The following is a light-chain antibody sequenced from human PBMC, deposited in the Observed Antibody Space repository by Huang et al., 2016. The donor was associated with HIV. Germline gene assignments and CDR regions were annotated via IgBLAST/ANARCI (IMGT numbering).Light chain of an antibody. Sequence: DIQMTQSPSSLSASVGDRITITCRASQGVSDCLAWYQHKPGKAPRLLIHNTSRLESGVPSRFSGSGSGSDFTLTISNLQPEDFATYYCRQYYSIFHTFGQGTKLEIK. V-gene: IGKV1-NL1*01. J-gene: IGKJ2*01. CDR1: QGVSDC. CDR3: RQYYSIFHT. CDR2: NTS.